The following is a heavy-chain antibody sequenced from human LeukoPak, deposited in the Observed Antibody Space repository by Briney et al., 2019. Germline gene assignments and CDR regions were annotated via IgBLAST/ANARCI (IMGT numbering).Heavy chain of an antibody. D-gene: IGHD3-16*01. J-gene: IGHJ5*02. CDR3: ARERARGYNWFDP. V-gene: IGHV4-61*02. CDR1: GGSISSGSYY. Sequence: SQTLSLTCTVSGGSISSGSYYWSWIRQPAGKGLEWIGRIYTSGSTNYNPSLKSRVTISVDTSKNQFSLKLSSVTAADTAVYYCARERARGYNWFDPWGQGTLVTVSS. CDR2: IYTSGST.